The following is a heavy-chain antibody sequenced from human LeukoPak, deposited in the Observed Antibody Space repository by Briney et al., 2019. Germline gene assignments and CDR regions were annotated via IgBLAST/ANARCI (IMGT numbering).Heavy chain of an antibody. Sequence: RPSETLSLTCTVSGGSISSGGYSWSWIRQPPGKGLEWIGYIYHSGSTYYNPSLKSRVTISVDRSKNQFSLKLSSVTAADTAVYYCASSSTGEGYYYYGMDVWGQGTTVTVSS. V-gene: IGHV4-30-2*01. CDR2: IYHSGST. CDR1: GGSISSGGYS. D-gene: IGHD2-2*01. J-gene: IGHJ6*02. CDR3: ASSSTGEGYYYYGMDV.